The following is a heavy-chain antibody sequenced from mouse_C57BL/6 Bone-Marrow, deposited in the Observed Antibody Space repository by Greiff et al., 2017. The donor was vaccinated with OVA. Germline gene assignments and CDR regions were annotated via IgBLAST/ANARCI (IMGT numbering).Heavy chain of an antibody. Sequence: QVQLKESGPGLVAPSQSLSITCTVSGFSLTSYAISWVRQPPGKGLEWLGVIWTGGGTNYNSALKSRLSISKDNSKSQVFLKMNSLQTDDTARYYCASSRYYYGSSYVRYYAMDYWGQGTSVTVSS. J-gene: IGHJ4*01. CDR1: GFSLTSYA. V-gene: IGHV2-9-1*01. D-gene: IGHD1-1*01. CDR3: ASSRYYYGSSYVRYYAMDY. CDR2: IWTGGGT.